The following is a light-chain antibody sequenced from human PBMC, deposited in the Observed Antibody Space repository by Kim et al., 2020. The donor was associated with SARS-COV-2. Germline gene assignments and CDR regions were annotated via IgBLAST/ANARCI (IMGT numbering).Light chain of an antibody. CDR1: QSVSSSY. CDR3: QQYGNSPPS. CDR2: GAS. V-gene: IGKV3-20*01. Sequence: SPGERATLSCRASQSVSSSYLAWYQQKPGQAPRLLISGASSRATGTPDRFSGSGSGTDFTLTITRLEPEDFAVYYCQQYGNSPPSFGGGTKVDIK. J-gene: IGKJ4*01.